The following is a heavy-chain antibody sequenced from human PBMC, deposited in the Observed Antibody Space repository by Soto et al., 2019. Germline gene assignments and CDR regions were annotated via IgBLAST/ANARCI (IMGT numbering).Heavy chain of an antibody. D-gene: IGHD3-10*01. CDR2: IYPGDSDT. CDR3: ARQVYLYYGSGSYYTQDAFDI. Sequence: PGESLKISCKGSGYSFTSYWIGWVRQMPGKGLEWMGIIYPGDSDTRYSPSFQGQVTISADKSISTAYLQWSSLKASDTAMYYCARQVYLYYGSGSYYTQDAFDIWGQGTMVTVS. J-gene: IGHJ3*02. V-gene: IGHV5-51*01. CDR1: GYSFTSYW.